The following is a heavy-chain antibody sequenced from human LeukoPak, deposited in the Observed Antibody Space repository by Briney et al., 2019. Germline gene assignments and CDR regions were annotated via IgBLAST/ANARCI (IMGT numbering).Heavy chain of an antibody. D-gene: IGHD4-17*01. Sequence: GGSLRLSCAASGFTFSSYAMSWVRQAPGKGLEWVSSISSSGGSTFYADSVKGRFTISRGEPKNTLYLQMNSLRVEDTAVYYCAERSYGDYYYGMDVWGQGTTVTVS. J-gene: IGHJ6*02. CDR2: ISSSGGST. CDR3: AERSYGDYYYGMDV. CDR1: GFTFSSYA. V-gene: IGHV3-23*01.